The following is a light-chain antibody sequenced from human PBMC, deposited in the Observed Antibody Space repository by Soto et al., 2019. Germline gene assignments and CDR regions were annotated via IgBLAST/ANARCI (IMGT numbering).Light chain of an antibody. CDR2: EVS. J-gene: IGLJ7*01. CDR1: SSDVGSYNL. CDR3: SSYAGSSLAV. V-gene: IGLV2-23*02. Sequence: QSALTQPASVSGSPGQSITISCTGTSSDVGSYNLVSWYQQHPGKAPTLMIYEVSKRPSGVSNRFSGSKSGNTASLTISGLQSEDEADYYCSSYAGSSLAVFGGGTQLTVL.